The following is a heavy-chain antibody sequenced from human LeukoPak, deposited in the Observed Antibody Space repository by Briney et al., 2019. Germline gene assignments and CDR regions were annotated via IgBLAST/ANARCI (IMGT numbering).Heavy chain of an antibody. CDR2: ISYDGSNK. CDR1: GFTFSSYG. D-gene: IGHD6-13*01. CDR3: AKASIAAADNGMDV. Sequence: GGSLRLSCAASGFTFSSYGMHWVRQAPGKGLEWVAVISYDGSNKYYADSVKGRFTISRGNSKNTLYLQMNSLRAEDTAVYYCAKASIAAADNGMDVWGQGTTVTVSS. J-gene: IGHJ6*02. V-gene: IGHV3-30*18.